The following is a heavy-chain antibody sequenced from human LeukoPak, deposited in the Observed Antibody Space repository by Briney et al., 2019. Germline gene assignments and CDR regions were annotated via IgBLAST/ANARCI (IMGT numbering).Heavy chain of an antibody. CDR2: ISSSSSYI. V-gene: IGHV3-21*01. CDR3: ARDPYYYDSGPNL. CDR1: GFTFSSYS. J-gene: IGHJ4*02. Sequence: GGSLRLSCAASGFTFSSYSMNWVRQAPGKGLEWVSSISSSSSYIYYADSVKGRFTISRDNAKNSLYLQMNSLRAEDTAVYYCARDPYYYDSGPNLWGQGTLVTVSS. D-gene: IGHD3-10*01.